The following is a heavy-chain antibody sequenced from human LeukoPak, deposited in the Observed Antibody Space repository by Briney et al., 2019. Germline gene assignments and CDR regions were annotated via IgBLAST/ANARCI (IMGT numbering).Heavy chain of an antibody. CDR2: IYSGGRT. J-gene: IGHJ4*02. CDR3: ARYSDRGEWYPSY. Sequence: PGGSLRLSCAATGFTVSSSYMSWGRQAPGKGLEWVSVIYSGGRTYYADSVKGRFSISRDNSKNMVYLQMNSLRAEDTAVYYCARYSDRGEWYPSYWGQGTLVTVSS. V-gene: IGHV3-66*01. D-gene: IGHD3-3*01. CDR1: GFTVSSSY.